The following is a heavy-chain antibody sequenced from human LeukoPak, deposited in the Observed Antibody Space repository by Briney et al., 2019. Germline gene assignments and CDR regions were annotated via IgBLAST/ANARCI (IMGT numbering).Heavy chain of an antibody. V-gene: IGHV3-9*01. D-gene: IGHD1-7*01. CDR2: ITWNSGTI. Sequence: GRSLRLSCAASGFTFDDYAMHWVRQGPGKGLEWVSGITWNSGTIGYADSVKGRFTISRDNAENSLYLQMNSLRAEDTASYYCAKDVTGTGAFDIWGQGTMVTVSS. CDR3: AKDVTGTGAFDI. J-gene: IGHJ3*02. CDR1: GFTFDDYA.